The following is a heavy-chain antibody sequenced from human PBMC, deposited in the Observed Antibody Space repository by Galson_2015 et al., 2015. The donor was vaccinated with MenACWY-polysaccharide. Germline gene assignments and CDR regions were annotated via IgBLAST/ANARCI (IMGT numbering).Heavy chain of an antibody. J-gene: IGHJ4*02. Sequence: SLRLSCAASGFTFTSYAMHRVRQAPGKGLEWVGVVANDENNKFYADSVKGRFTISRDNSKRTLFLQMNSLRTEDTAVYYCARGYNNNWDYGGYFDYWSQGTLVTVSS. V-gene: IGHV3-30-3*01. CDR3: ARGYNNNWDYGGYFDY. CDR2: VANDENNK. CDR1: GFTFTSYA. D-gene: IGHD4-23*01.